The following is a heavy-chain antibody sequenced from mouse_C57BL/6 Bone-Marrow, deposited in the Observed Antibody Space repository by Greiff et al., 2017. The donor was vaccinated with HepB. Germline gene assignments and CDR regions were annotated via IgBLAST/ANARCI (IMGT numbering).Heavy chain of an antibody. CDR2: IYPGDGET. Sequence: VQLQQSGAELVKPGASVKISCKASGYAFSSYWMNWVKQRPGKGLEWIGQIYPGDGETNYNGKFKGKATLTADKSSSTAYMQLSSLTSEDSAVYFCARNYYDYDGFDYWGQGTTLTVSS. CDR3: ARNYYDYDGFDY. CDR1: GYAFSSYW. V-gene: IGHV1-80*01. D-gene: IGHD2-4*01. J-gene: IGHJ2*01.